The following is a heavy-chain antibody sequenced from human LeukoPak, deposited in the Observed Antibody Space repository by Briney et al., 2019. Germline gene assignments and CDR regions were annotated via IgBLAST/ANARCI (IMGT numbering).Heavy chain of an antibody. V-gene: IGHV1-69*04. J-gene: IGHJ4*02. CDR1: GGTFSSYA. Sequence: VASVKVSCKASGGTFSSYAISWVRQAPGQGLEWMGRIIPILGIANYAQKFQGRVTITADKSTSTAYMELSSLRSEDTAVYYCAKESYASGVQNNYFDYWGQGTLVTVSS. CDR2: IIPILGIA. CDR3: AKESYASGVQNNYFDY. D-gene: IGHD3-10*01.